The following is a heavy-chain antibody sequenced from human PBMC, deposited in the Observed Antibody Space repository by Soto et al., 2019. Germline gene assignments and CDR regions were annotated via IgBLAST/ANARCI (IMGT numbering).Heavy chain of an antibody. CDR1: GFTFSSYS. J-gene: IGHJ6*02. V-gene: IGHV3-21*01. D-gene: IGHD2-2*01. Sequence: PGGSLRLSCVASGFTFSSYSMNWVRQAPGKGLEWVSSISSSSSYIYHADSVKGRFTISRDNAKNSLYLQMNSLRAEDTAVYYCAREEDIVVVPAAPARYYGMDVWGQGTTVTVSS. CDR2: ISSSSSYI. CDR3: AREEDIVVVPAAPARYYGMDV.